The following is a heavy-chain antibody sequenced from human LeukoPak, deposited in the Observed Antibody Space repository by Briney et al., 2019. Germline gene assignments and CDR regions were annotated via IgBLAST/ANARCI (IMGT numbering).Heavy chain of an antibody. J-gene: IGHJ5*02. V-gene: IGHV3-9*01. D-gene: IGHD4/OR15-4a*01. CDR1: GFTFDDYA. Sequence: GRSLRLSCAASGFTFDDYAMHWVRQAPGKGLEWVSGISWNSGSIGCADSVKGRFTISRDNAKNSLYLQMNSLRAEDTALYYCAKGYGAHLGGNWFDPWGQGTLVTVSS. CDR3: AKGYGAHLGGNWFDP. CDR2: ISWNSGSI.